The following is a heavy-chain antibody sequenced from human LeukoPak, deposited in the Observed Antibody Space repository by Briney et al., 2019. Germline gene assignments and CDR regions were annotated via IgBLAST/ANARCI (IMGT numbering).Heavy chain of an antibody. CDR3: AREDDDWGPNTLDV. CDR1: GFTFSSHS. J-gene: IGHJ3*01. Sequence: PGGSLRLSCAASGFTFSSHSMDWVRQAPGKGLEWLSYIDSGSGNIYYRDSVKGRFTISRDNAQDSLYLQMDSLRDEDTAVYYCAREDDDWGPNTLDVWGQGTVVTVSS. CDR2: IDSGSGNI. V-gene: IGHV3-48*02. D-gene: IGHD7-27*01.